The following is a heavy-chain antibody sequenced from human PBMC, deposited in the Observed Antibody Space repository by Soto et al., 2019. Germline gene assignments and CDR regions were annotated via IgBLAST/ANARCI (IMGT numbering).Heavy chain of an antibody. CDR3: AKDRGSSSSWYVAGWRDY. Sequence: GGSLRLSCAASGFTFSSYAMSWVRQAPGKGLEWVSAISGSGGSTYYADSVKGRFTISRDNSKNTLYLQMNSLRAEDTAVYYCAKDRGSSSSWYVAGWRDYWGQGTQVTVSS. CDR2: ISGSGGST. D-gene: IGHD6-13*01. V-gene: IGHV3-23*01. J-gene: IGHJ4*02. CDR1: GFTFSSYA.